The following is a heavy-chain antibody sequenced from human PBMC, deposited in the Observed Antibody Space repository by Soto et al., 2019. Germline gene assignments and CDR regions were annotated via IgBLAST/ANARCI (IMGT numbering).Heavy chain of an antibody. Sequence: QVQLVQSGAEVKKPGASVKVSCKASGYTFNSYGFSWLRQAPGQGLEWMGWISAYNGKTNYAQKLQGRVTRTTDTSTTPVYMELRSLRSDDTAVYYCARNTYYYGSGSYGVFDFWGQGTMVTVSS. V-gene: IGHV1-18*01. CDR2: ISAYNGKT. CDR1: GYTFNSYG. J-gene: IGHJ3*01. CDR3: ARNTYYYGSGSYGVFDF. D-gene: IGHD3-10*01.